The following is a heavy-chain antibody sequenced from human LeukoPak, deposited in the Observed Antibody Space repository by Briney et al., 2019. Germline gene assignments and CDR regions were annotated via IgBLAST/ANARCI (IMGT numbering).Heavy chain of an antibody. J-gene: IGHJ4*02. V-gene: IGHV3-23*01. CDR1: GFTFSSYA. Sequence: PGGSLRLSCAASGFTFSSYAVSWVRQAPGKGLEWVSAISGSGSTYDADSVKGRFTISRDNSKNTLYLQMNSLRAEDTAVYYCAKEARTGTLGYYFDYWGQGTLVTVSS. CDR2: ISGSGST. CDR3: AKEARTGTLGYYFDY. D-gene: IGHD1/OR15-1a*01.